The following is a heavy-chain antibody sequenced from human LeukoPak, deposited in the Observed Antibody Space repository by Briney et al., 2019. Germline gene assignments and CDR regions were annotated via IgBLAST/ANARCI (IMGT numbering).Heavy chain of an antibody. CDR1: GFAFSTHG. Sequence: GGSLRLSCAASGFAFSTHGMHWVRQAPGKGLEGVAVIWFDGTNKYYADSVKGRFTISRDNSENTLYLQMNSLRAEDTAVYYRARRLYCSGTSCYTGPDALDVWGQGTVVTVSS. J-gene: IGHJ3*01. CDR3: ARRLYCSGTSCYTGPDALDV. D-gene: IGHD2-2*02. V-gene: IGHV3-33*01. CDR2: IWFDGTNK.